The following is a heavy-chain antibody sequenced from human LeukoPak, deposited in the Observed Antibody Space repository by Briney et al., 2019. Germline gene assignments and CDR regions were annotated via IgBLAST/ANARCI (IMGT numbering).Heavy chain of an antibody. CDR2: IYYSGAT. J-gene: IGHJ3*02. D-gene: IGHD3-22*01. CDR1: GDSISSNSYY. V-gene: IGHV4-39*02. CDR3: ARKPGTTMIVVVRRRGAFDI. Sequence: SETLSLTCTVSGDSISSNSYYWGWIRQPPGKGLEWIGSIYYSGATSYTPSLKSRVTISVDTSKNHFSLKLSSVTAADTAVYYCARKPGTTMIVVVRRRGAFDIWGQGTMVTVSS.